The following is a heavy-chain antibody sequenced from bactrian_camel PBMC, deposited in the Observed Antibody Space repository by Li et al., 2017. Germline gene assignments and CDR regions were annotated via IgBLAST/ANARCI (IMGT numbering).Heavy chain of an antibody. CDR2: INSSGRST. V-gene: IGHV3S42*01. D-gene: IGHD6*01. CDR3: ATGANQIASSWYTLGS. Sequence: VQLVESGGDLVQPGGSLRLSCAASGFTFSSSAMSWVRRAPGKGLEWVSDINSSGRSTNYADSVKGRFTISRDDAKNTLYLQLNSLTREDSAMYYCATGANQIASSWYTLGSWGQGTQVTVS. J-gene: IGHJ6*01. CDR1: GFTFSSSA.